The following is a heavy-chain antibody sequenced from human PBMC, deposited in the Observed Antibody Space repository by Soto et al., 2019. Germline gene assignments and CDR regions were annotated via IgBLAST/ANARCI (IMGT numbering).Heavy chain of an antibody. J-gene: IGHJ1*01. CDR2: INAGTGNT. CDR3: ARDHPYGNSGSYNLHH. CDR1: GYTFTTYA. Sequence: ASVKVSCKASGYTFTTYAIHWVRQAPGQRLEWMGWINAGTGNTKYSQKFQGRVTFTRDTSASTAYMELSSLRSEDTAVYYCARDHPYGNSGSYNLHHWGQGTLVTVSS. D-gene: IGHD3-22*01. V-gene: IGHV1-3*01.